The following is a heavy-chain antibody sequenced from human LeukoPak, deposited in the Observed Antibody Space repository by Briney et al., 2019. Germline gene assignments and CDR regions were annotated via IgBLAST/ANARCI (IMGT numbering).Heavy chain of an antibody. V-gene: IGHV4-39*07. CDR2: IYYSGST. CDR1: GGSISSSSYY. Sequence: SETLSLTCTVSGGSISSSSYYWGWIRQPPGKGLEWIGSIYYSGSTYYNPSLKSRVTISVDTSKNQFSLKLSSVTAADTAVYYCARDSYDYVWGSYPRPVDYWGQGTLVTVSS. J-gene: IGHJ4*02. CDR3: ARDSYDYVWGSYPRPVDY. D-gene: IGHD3-16*02.